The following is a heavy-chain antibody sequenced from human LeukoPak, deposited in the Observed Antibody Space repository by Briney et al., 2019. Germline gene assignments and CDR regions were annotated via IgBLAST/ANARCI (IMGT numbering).Heavy chain of an antibody. V-gene: IGHV4-30-4*01. Sequence: SETLSLTCTVSGGSISSGDYYWSWIRQPPGKGLEWIGYIYYSGSTDYNPSLKSRVSMSVDTSKNQFSLKLSSVTAADTAVYYCARDAVLPAPIRMDVWGQGTTVTVSS. CDR3: ARDAVLPAPIRMDV. CDR2: IYYSGST. J-gene: IGHJ6*02. D-gene: IGHD2/OR15-2a*01. CDR1: GGSISSGDYY.